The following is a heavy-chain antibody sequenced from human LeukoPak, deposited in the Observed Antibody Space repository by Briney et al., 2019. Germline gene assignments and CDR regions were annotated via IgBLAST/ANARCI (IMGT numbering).Heavy chain of an antibody. CDR1: GYTFTSNY. CDR2: IYPRDGST. Sequence: ASVKVSCKGSGYTFTSNYIHWVRQAPGQGLEWMGMIYPRDGSTSYAQKFQGRVTVTRDTFTSTVHMELSGLRSEDTAVYYCARDQEGFDYWGQGTLVTVSS. V-gene: IGHV1-46*01. CDR3: ARDQEGFDY. J-gene: IGHJ4*02.